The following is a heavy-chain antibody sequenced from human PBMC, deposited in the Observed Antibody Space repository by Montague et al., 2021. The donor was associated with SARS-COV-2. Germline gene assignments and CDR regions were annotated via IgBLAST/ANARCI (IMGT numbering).Heavy chain of an antibody. CDR2: IYYSGST. V-gene: IGHV4-39*01. CDR1: GGSISSSSYY. J-gene: IGHJ5*02. CDR3: ARQGDQLLLEYWFDP. Sequence: SETLSLTCTASGGSISSSSYYWGWIRQPPGKGLEWIGSIYYSGSTYYNPSLKSQVTISVDTSKNQFSLKLSSVTAADTAVYYCARQGDQLLLEYWFDPWGQGTLVTVSS. D-gene: IGHD2-2*01.